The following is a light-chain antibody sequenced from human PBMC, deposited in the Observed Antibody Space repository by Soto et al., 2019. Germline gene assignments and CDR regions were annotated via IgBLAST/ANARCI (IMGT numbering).Light chain of an antibody. J-gene: IGLJ2*01. Sequence: QSALTQRASVSGSPGQSITISCTGTSSDVGSYNFVSWYQHHPGKAPKLMIYEDNKRPSGVSNRFSGSKSGNTASLTISGLQAEDEADYYCCSYAGSSSVVFGGGTKLTVL. CDR2: EDN. V-gene: IGLV2-23*01. CDR3: CSYAGSSSVV. CDR1: SSDVGSYNF.